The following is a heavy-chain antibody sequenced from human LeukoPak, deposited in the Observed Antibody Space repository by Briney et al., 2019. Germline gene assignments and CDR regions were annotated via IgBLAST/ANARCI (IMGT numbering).Heavy chain of an antibody. CDR2: ISNDGSDK. V-gene: IGHV3-30*03. CDR3: ARDLGLGRGWYGGDF. J-gene: IGHJ4*02. CDR1: GFTFSSYG. D-gene: IGHD6-19*01. Sequence: TGRSLRLSCAASGFTFSSYGMHWVRQAPGKGLEWVAIISNDGSDKYYADSVKGRFTLSRDNSKYTVYLQMNSPTAEDTAVYYCARDLGLGRGWYGGDFWGQGTLVTVSS.